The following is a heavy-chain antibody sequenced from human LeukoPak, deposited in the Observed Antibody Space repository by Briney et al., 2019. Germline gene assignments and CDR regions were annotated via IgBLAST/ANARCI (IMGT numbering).Heavy chain of an antibody. D-gene: IGHD3-22*01. V-gene: IGHV3-33*01. Sequence: GRSLRLSCAASGFTFSDYGMHWVRQAPGKGLEWVAVIWYDGSNKYYADSVKGRFTISRDNSKNTLYLQMNSLRAEDTAVYYCARDPGDRNFDYWGQGTLVTVSS. CDR3: ARDPGDRNFDY. CDR1: GFTFSDYG. J-gene: IGHJ4*02. CDR2: IWYDGSNK.